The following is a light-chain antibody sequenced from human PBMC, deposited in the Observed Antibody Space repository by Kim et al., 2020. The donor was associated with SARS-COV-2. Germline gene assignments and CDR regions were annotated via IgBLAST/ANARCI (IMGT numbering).Light chain of an antibody. J-gene: IGKJ1*01. V-gene: IGKV3-20*01. CDR1: QSVDSSY. Sequence: SQGERATLSCRVSQSVDSSYLAWYQQKPGQAPRLLIYGASSRATGIPDRFSGSGSGTDFTLTISRLEPEDFAVYYCQQYGSSPRTFGQGTKVDIK. CDR3: QQYGSSPRT. CDR2: GAS.